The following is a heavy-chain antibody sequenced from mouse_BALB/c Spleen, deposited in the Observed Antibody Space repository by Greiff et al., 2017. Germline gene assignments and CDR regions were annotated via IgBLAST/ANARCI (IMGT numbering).Heavy chain of an antibody. CDR3: ARGAYDYDLAWFAY. D-gene: IGHD2-4*01. CDR1: GYTFTSYY. J-gene: IGHJ3*01. CDR2: IYPGNVNT. V-gene: IGHV1S56*01. Sequence: QVQLQQSGPELVKPGASVRISCKASGYTFTSYYIHWVKQRPGQGLEWIGWIYPGNVNTKYNEKFKGKATLTADKSSSTAYMQLSSLTSVDSAVYFCARGAYDYDLAWFAYWGQGTLVTVSA.